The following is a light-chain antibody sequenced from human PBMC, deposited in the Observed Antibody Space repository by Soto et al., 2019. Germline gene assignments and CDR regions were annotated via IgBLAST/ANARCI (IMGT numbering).Light chain of an antibody. CDR3: SSYTSSSTPYV. CDR2: DVT. Sequence: QSALTQPASVSGSPGQSITISWTGTGSDVGGYNYVSWYQQHPGKAPKLMIYDVTNRPSGVSNRFSGSKSGNTASLTISGLQAEDEADYYCSSYTSSSTPYVFGTGTKVTVL. CDR1: GSDVGGYNY. J-gene: IGLJ1*01. V-gene: IGLV2-14*01.